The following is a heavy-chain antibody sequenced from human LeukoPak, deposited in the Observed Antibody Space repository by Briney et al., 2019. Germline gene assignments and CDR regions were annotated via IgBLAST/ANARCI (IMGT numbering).Heavy chain of an antibody. J-gene: IGHJ6*03. Sequence: GGSLRLSCVGSGFTIHDHAMHWVRHAPGKGLEWVSGIDWNSGRIGYADSVKGRFTISRDNSKNTLYLQMNSLRAEDTAVYYCARGEDWNLDHFYYYMDVWGKGTTVTVSS. V-gene: IGHV3-9*01. CDR3: ARGEDWNLDHFYYYMDV. CDR1: GFTIHDHA. D-gene: IGHD1-1*01. CDR2: IDWNSGRI.